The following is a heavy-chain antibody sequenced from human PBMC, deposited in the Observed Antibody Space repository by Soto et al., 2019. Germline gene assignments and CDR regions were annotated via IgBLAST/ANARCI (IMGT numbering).Heavy chain of an antibody. J-gene: IGHJ5*02. CDR1: GFTFSNYA. D-gene: IGHD6-13*01. CDR2: ISGSGSSI. CDR3: AKGGDSSSWKNWFDP. V-gene: IGHV3-23*01. Sequence: EVQLLESGGGLVQPGGSLRLSCAASGFTFSNYAMTWVRQAPGKGLEWVSGISGSGSSIYYADSVKGRFTISRDNSKNTLYLLMNSLRAEDTAVYYCAKGGDSSSWKNWFDPWGQGTLVTVSS.